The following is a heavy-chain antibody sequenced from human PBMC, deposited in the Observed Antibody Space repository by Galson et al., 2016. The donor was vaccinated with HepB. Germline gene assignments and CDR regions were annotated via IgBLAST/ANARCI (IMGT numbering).Heavy chain of an antibody. V-gene: IGHV3-33*08. CDR3: ARDRDAILSYYGMDV. J-gene: IGHJ6*02. Sequence: SLRLSCAASGFTLSTYWMSWVRQAPGKGLEWVAVIWYDGSNKYYADSVKGRFTISRDNSKNTLYLQMNSLRAEDTAVYYCARDRDAILSYYGMDVWGQGTTVTVSS. CDR2: IWYDGSNK. CDR1: GFTLSTYW. D-gene: IGHD2/OR15-2a*01.